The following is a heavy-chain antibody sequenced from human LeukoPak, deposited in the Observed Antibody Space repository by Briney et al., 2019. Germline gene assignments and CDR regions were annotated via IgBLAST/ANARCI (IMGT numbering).Heavy chain of an antibody. CDR2: ISAYNGNT. Sequence: ASVKVSCKASGYTFTSYGISWVRRAPGHGLEWMGWISAYNGNTNYAQKLQGRVTMTTDTSTSTAYMELRSLRSDDTAVYYCARDGGPGSSGYAPYWGQGTLVTVSS. V-gene: IGHV1-18*01. D-gene: IGHD3-22*01. CDR3: ARDGGPGSSGYAPY. J-gene: IGHJ4*02. CDR1: GYTFTSYG.